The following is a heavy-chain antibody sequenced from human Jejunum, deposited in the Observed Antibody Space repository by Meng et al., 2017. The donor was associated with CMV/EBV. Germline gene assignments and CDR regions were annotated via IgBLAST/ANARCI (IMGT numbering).Heavy chain of an antibody. J-gene: IGHJ4*02. CDR2: INSDGSST. CDR1: GLTVRRYW. Sequence: CGLTVRRYWMHWVRQVPGKGLVWVSRINSDGSSTSYADSVKGRFTISRDNAKNTLYLQMDSLRAEDTAVYYCARVGGGYANYYFDFWGQGTLVTVSS. V-gene: IGHV3-74*01. CDR3: ARVGGGYANYYFDF. D-gene: IGHD5-12*01.